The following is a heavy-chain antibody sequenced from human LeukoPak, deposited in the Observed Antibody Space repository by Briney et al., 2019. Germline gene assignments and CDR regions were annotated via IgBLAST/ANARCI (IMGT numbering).Heavy chain of an antibody. CDR2: INHSGST. V-gene: IGHV4-34*01. D-gene: IGHD3-22*01. CDR1: GGSFSGYY. Sequence: SETLSLTCAVYGGSFSGYYWSWIRQPPGKGLEWIGEINHSGSTYYNPSLKSRVTISVDTSKNQFSLKLSSVTAADTAVYYCARQVGYYDSSGYPYYYMDVWGKGTTVTISS. J-gene: IGHJ6*03. CDR3: ARQVGYYDSSGYPYYYMDV.